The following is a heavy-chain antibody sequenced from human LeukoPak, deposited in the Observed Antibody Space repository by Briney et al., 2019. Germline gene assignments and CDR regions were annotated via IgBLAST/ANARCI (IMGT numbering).Heavy chain of an antibody. Sequence: PGGSLRLSCAASGFTFSNYWMTWVRQAPGKGLEWVANINQDGTTEYYADSVKGRFTISRDNAKNSVSLQVNSLTVADTALYYCARIGYSSSSLDSWGQGTLVTVSS. D-gene: IGHD6-6*01. CDR3: ARIGYSSSSLDS. CDR1: GFTFSNYW. J-gene: IGHJ4*02. V-gene: IGHV3-7*01. CDR2: INQDGTTE.